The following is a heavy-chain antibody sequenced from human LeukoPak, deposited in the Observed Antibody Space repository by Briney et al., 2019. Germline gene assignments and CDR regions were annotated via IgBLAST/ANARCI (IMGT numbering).Heavy chain of an antibody. CDR3: PRRGYCTSTSCDGYYFDY. CDR1: GYSISSDYY. V-gene: IGHV4-38-2*01. J-gene: IGHJ4*02. D-gene: IGHD2-2*01. Sequence: SETLSLTCAVSGYSISSDYYWGWIRHPPGKGLEWIGSTYHSGSSYHHPSLNSRVTISVDTSKNQSSLKLRSVTAADTAVYSCPRRGYCTSTSCDGYYFDYWGQGTLVTVSS. CDR2: TYHSGSS.